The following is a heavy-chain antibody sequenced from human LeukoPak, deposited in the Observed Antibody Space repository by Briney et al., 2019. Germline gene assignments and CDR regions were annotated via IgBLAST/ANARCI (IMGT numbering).Heavy chain of an antibody. J-gene: IGHJ6*02. CDR3: ARDPPFPQLGMDV. CDR2: IYYSGTT. CDR1: GGSISSSSYY. Sequence: SETLSLTCTVSGGSISSSSYYWGWIRQPPGKGLEWIGSIYYSGTTYYNPSLKSRVTISVDTSKNQFSLQLNSVTPEDTAVYYCARDPPFPQLGMDVWGQGTTVAVSS. V-gene: IGHV4-39*02. D-gene: IGHD6-13*01.